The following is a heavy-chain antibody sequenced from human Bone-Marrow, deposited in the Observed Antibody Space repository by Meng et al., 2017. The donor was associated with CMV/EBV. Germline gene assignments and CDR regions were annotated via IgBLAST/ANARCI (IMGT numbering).Heavy chain of an antibody. CDR3: ARASRYCSSTSCSGWFDP. J-gene: IGHJ5*02. D-gene: IGHD2-2*01. Sequence: SETLSLTCAVYGGSFSGYYWSWIRQPPGKGLEWIGEINHSGSTNYNPSLKSRVTISVDTSKNQFSLMLSSVTAADTAVYYCARASRYCSSTSCSGWFDPWGQGTLVTVSS. CDR1: GGSFSGYY. V-gene: IGHV4-34*01. CDR2: INHSGST.